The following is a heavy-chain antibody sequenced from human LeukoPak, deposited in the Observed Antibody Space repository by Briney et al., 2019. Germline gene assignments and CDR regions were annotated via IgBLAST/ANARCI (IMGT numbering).Heavy chain of an antibody. Sequence: ASVKVSCKASGYTFTSYGISWVRQAPGQGLEWMGWINAYNGNTNYAQKLQGRVTMTTDTSTSTAYMELRSLRSDDTAVYYCARALTYYYDSSGYYGAFDIWGQGTMVTVSS. D-gene: IGHD3-22*01. CDR3: ARALTYYYDSSGYYGAFDI. V-gene: IGHV1-18*01. CDR1: GYTFTSYG. CDR2: INAYNGNT. J-gene: IGHJ3*02.